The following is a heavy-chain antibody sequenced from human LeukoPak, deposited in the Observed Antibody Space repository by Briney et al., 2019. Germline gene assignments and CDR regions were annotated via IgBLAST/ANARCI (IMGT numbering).Heavy chain of an antibody. Sequence: PSETLFLTCTVSGGSISSSSYYWGWIRQPPGKGLEWIGSIYYSGSTYYNPSLKSRVTISVDTSKNQFSLKLSSVTAADTAVYYCARQVGATPGYWGQGTLVTVSS. CDR3: ARQVGATPGY. CDR2: IYYSGST. CDR1: GGSISSSSYY. V-gene: IGHV4-39*01. J-gene: IGHJ4*02. D-gene: IGHD1-26*01.